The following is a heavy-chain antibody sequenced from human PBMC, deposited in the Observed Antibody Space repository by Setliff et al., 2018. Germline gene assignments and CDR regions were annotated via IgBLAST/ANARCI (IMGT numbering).Heavy chain of an antibody. CDR3: ARDRISRYYDSGAHAFDI. V-gene: IGHV3-7*03. J-gene: IGHJ3*02. CDR2: IKGDGSEK. Sequence: GGSLRLSCAASGFTFSDYYMSWVRQAPGKGLEWVANIKGDGSEKFYLDSVKGRFTISRDNAKNSLSLQMNSLRAEDTAVYYCARDRISRYYDSGAHAFDIWGQGTMVTVSS. CDR1: GFTFSDYY. D-gene: IGHD3-22*01.